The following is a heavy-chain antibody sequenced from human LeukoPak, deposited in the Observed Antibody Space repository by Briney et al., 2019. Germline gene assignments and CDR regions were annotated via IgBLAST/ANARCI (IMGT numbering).Heavy chain of an antibody. CDR2: IYSGGST. CDR3: ATTPGGYDPGSYYFDY. D-gene: IGHD5-12*01. J-gene: IGHJ4*02. Sequence: PGGSLRLSCAASGFTVSSNYMSWVRQAPGKGLEWVSVIYSGGSTYYADSVKGRFTISRDNSKNTLYLQMNSLRAEDTAVYYCATTPGGYDPGSYYFDYWGQGTLVTASS. CDR1: GFTVSSNY. V-gene: IGHV3-53*01.